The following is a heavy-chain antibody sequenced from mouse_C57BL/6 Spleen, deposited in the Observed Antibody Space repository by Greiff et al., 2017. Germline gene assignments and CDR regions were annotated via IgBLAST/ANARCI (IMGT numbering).Heavy chain of an antibody. CDR2: IYPSDSET. CDR1: GYTFTSYW. CDR3: ARLGLRRDYAMDY. J-gene: IGHJ4*01. D-gene: IGHD2-4*01. Sequence: QVQLQQPGAELVRPGSSVKLSCKASGYTFTSYWMDWVKQRPGQGLEWIGSIYPSDSETHYNQKFKDKATLTVDKSSSTAYMQLSSLTSEDSAVYYCARLGLRRDYAMDYWGQGTSVTVSS. V-gene: IGHV1-61*01.